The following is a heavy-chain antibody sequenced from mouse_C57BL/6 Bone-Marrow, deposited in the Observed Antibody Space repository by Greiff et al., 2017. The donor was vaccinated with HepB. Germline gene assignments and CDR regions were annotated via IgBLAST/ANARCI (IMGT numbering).Heavy chain of an antibody. CDR1: GYAFSSSW. J-gene: IGHJ2*01. V-gene: IGHV1-82*01. D-gene: IGHD1-1*01. CDR2: IYPGDGDT. Sequence: QVQLQQSGPELVKPGASVKISCKASGYAFSSSWMNWVKQRPGKGLEWIGRIYPGDGDTNYNGKFKGKATLTADKSSSTAYMQLSSLTSEDSAVYFCAREGDYGSSFYYFDYWGQGTTLTVSS. CDR3: AREGDYGSSFYYFDY.